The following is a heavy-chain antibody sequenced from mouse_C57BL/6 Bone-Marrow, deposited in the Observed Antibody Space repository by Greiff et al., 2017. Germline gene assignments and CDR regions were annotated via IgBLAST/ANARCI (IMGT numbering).Heavy chain of an antibody. CDR1: GYTFTSYG. V-gene: IGHV1-81*01. Sequence: VQLQQSGAELARPGASVKLSCKASGYTFTSYGISWVKQRPGQGLEWIGEIYPGSGNTYYNEKFKGKATLTADTSSSTAYMQLRSLTSEDYAVDYCAGSGSYSNYFAWFAYWGQGTLVTVSA. D-gene: IGHD2-5*01. J-gene: IGHJ3*01. CDR3: AGSGSYSNYFAWFAY. CDR2: IYPGSGNT.